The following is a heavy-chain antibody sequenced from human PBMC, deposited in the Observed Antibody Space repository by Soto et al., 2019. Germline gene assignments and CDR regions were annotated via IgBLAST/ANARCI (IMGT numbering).Heavy chain of an antibody. Sequence: ASVKVSCKASGYTFTSYGISWVRQAPGQGLEWMGWISAYNGNTNYAQKLQGRVTMTTDTSTSTAYMELRSLRSDDTAVYYCARVCSSTSCPPSNWFDPWGQGTLVTVSS. CDR3: ARVCSSTSCPPSNWFDP. CDR1: GYTFTSYG. CDR2: ISAYNGNT. D-gene: IGHD2-2*01. V-gene: IGHV1-18*01. J-gene: IGHJ5*02.